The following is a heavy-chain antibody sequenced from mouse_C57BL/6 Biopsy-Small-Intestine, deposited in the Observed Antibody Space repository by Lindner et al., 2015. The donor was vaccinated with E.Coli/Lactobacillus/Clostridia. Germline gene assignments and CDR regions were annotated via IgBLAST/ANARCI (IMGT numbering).Heavy chain of an antibody. CDR2: IIPILSTT. J-gene: IGHJ4*01. Sequence: SVKVSCKASGGTFGYSAISWVRQAPGQGLEWMGGIIPILSTTNYAQKFHGRISITADESTSTAYMDLSSLTSDDTAVYYCATDATRATAVRYHLDYWGQGTLVTVSS. D-gene: IGHD6-1*01. V-gene: IGHV1S61*01. CDR1: GGTFGYSA. CDR3: ATDATRATAVRYHLDY.